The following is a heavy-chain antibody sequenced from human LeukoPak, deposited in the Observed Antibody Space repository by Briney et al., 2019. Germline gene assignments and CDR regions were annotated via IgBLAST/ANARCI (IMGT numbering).Heavy chain of an antibody. V-gene: IGHV1-24*01. Sequence: ASVKVSCTVSGSSLSGLSMHWVRHGPPKGLEWLGGFHPEDDEIIYAQNFQGRVTMTEDTSTDTAYMEVRSLRSEDTAVYFCVTGDHSPYYFQYWGQGTLVTVSS. CDR2: FHPEDDEI. D-gene: IGHD1-26*01. J-gene: IGHJ4*02. CDR3: VTGDHSPYYFQY. CDR1: GSSLSGLS.